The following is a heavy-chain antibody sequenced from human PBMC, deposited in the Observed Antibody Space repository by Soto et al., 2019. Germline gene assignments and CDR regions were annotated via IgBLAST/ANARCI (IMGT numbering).Heavy chain of an antibody. CDR3: ATSYSSSSYYFDY. Sequence: SETLSLTCTVSVGSISGDNYYWSWIRQHPGKGLEWIGHIFRSGSTYSNPSLKSRFAISVDNSKNQFSLSLSSVTAADTAVYYCATSYSSSSYYFDYWGQGTLVTVSS. J-gene: IGHJ4*02. D-gene: IGHD6-13*01. CDR1: VGSISGDNYY. V-gene: IGHV4-31*03. CDR2: IFRSGST.